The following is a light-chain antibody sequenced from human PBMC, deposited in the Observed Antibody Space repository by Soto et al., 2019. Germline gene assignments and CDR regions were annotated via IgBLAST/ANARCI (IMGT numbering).Light chain of an antibody. V-gene: IGKV3-11*01. CDR2: DAS. CDR3: QQLSKWPIT. J-gene: IGKJ5*01. CDR1: QSVSTY. Sequence: DIVVRQSAVTVSLFQGERATLSCRASQSVSTYLAWYQQKPGQAPRLFIYDASNRATGIPARFSGSGSGTDFTLTISSLEPEHFAVYYCQQLSKWPITFGQGTRLEI.